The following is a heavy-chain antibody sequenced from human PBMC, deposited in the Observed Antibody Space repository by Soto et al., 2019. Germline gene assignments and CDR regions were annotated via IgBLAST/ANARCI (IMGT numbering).Heavy chain of an antibody. V-gene: IGHV1-69*01. CDR2: IIPIFGTA. CDR3: ARERREEIHDGYDIDS. Sequence: QVQLVQSGAEVKKPGSSVKVSCKASGGTFSSYAISWVRQAPGQGLEWMGGIIPIFGTANYAQKFQGRVTITADESTSTAYMGLSSLRSEDTAVYYCARERREEIHDGYDIDSWGQGTLVTVSS. J-gene: IGHJ4*02. CDR1: GGTFSSYA. D-gene: IGHD5-12*01.